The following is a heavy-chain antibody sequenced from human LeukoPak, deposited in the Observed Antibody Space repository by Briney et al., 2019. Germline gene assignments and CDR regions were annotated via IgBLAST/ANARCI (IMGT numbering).Heavy chain of an antibody. CDR1: GFTFSSYG. CDR2: IWYDGSNK. V-gene: IGHV3-33*06. CDR3: AKALGGIVVVPAAPDY. J-gene: IGHJ4*02. D-gene: IGHD2-2*01. Sequence: PGGSLRLSCAASGFTFSSYGMHWVRQAPGKGLEWVAVIWYDGSNKYYADSVKGRFTISRDNSKNTLYLQMNSLRAEDTAVYYCAKALGGIVVVPAAPDYWGQGTLVTVSS.